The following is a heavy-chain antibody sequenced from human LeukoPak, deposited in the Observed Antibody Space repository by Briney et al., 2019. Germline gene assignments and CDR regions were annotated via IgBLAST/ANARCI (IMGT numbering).Heavy chain of an antibody. CDR2: INPNSGGT. CDR3: AGDKAVVTAIPRQTYNWFDP. Sequence: ASVKVSCKASGYTFTGYYMHWVRQAPGQGLEWMGRINPNSGGTNYAQKFQGRVTMTRDTSISTAYMELSRLRSDDTAVYYCAGDKAVVTAIPRQTYNWFDPWGQGTLVTVSS. CDR1: GYTFTGYY. D-gene: IGHD2-21*02. V-gene: IGHV1-2*06. J-gene: IGHJ5*02.